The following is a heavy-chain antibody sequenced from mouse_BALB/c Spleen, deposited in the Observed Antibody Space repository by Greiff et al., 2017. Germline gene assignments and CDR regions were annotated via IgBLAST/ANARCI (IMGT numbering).Heavy chain of an antibody. CDR3: TRRYGNYGGYFDY. CDR2: IRLKSNNYAT. Sequence: EVHLVESGGGLVQPGGSMKLSCVASGFTFRNYWMNWVRQSPEKGLEWVAEIRLKSNNYATHYAESVKGRFTISRDDSKSSVYLQMNNLRAEDTGIYYCTRRYGNYGGYFDYWGQGTTLTVSS. V-gene: IGHV6-6*02. CDR1: GFTFRNYW. J-gene: IGHJ2*01. D-gene: IGHD2-1*01.